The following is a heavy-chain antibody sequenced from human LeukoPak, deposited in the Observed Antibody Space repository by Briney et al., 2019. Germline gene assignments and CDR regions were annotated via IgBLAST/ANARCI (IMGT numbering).Heavy chain of an antibody. V-gene: IGHV4-34*01. Sequence: PSETLSLTCAVSGGSFSGFRWHWIRQPPGKGPEWIGEINHSGGTTYNPSLKSRVTISVDTSKNQFSLKLSSVTAADTAVYYCARLLGPGPYCSSTSCLTGDDAFDIWGQGTMVTVSS. J-gene: IGHJ3*02. CDR2: INHSGGT. D-gene: IGHD2-2*01. CDR1: GGSFSGFR. CDR3: ARLLGPGPYCSSTSCLTGDDAFDI.